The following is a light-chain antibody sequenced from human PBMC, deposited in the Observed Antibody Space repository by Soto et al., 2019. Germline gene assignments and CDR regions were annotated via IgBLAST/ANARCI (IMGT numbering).Light chain of an antibody. J-gene: IGLJ1*01. Sequence: QSALTQPPSVSRSPGQSVTISCTGTSSDVGGYNRVSWYQQPPAKAPKLLIYDVSNRPSGGSTRFSGSKSGNTASLTISGLQAEDEADYYCTSYATGSAYVYGPGTKVTV. CDR2: DVS. CDR3: TSYATGSAYV. V-gene: IGLV2-18*02. CDR1: SSDVGGYNR.